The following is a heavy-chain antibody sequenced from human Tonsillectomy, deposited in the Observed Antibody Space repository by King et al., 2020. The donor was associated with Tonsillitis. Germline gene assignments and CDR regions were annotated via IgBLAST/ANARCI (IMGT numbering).Heavy chain of an antibody. J-gene: IGHJ3*02. V-gene: IGHV4-59*01. CDR2: IYNSGNT. Sequence: QLQESGPGLVKTSETLSLTCTVSGGSISRYYWSWIRQTPGKGLEWIGYIYNSGNTNYNPSLKRRVAISGDTSKNQFSLRLTSVSAADTAMYYCARGGSRTYGDDAFDIWGQGTMVTVSS. CDR3: ARGGSRTYGDDAFDI. CDR1: GGSISRYY. D-gene: IGHD4-17*01.